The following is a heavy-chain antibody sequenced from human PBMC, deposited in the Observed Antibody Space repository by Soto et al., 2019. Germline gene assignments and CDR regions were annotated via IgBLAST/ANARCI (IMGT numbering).Heavy chain of an antibody. J-gene: IGHJ5*02. D-gene: IGHD6-25*01. V-gene: IGHV4-59*01. CDR3: ARPHGGSSGCDNCFAP. CDR2: IYYSGGT. Sequence: QVQLQESGPGLVKPSETLSLTCTVSGGSISSYYWSWIRQPPGKGLEWIGYIYYSGGTNYNPSLKSRVTISVDTSTNPFPLKLSSVTAADTAVYYCARPHGGSSGCDNCFAPWGQGTLVTVSS. CDR1: GGSISSYY.